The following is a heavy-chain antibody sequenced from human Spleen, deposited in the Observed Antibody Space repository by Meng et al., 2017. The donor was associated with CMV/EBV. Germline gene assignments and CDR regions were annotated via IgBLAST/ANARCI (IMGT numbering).Heavy chain of an antibody. CDR1: GFTFSSYA. D-gene: IGHD1-7*01. CDR2: ISYDGSNK. J-gene: IGHJ5*02. V-gene: IGHV3-30-3*02. Sequence: GGSLRLSCAASGFTFSSYAMHWVRQAPGKGLEWVAVISYDGSNKYYADSVKGRFTISRDISKNTLYLQMNSLRAEDSAIYYCAKQGQNWNYDLWFDPWGQGTLVTVSS. CDR3: AKQGQNWNYDLWFDP.